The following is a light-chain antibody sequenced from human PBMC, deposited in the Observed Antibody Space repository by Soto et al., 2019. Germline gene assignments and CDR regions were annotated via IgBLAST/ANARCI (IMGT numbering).Light chain of an antibody. CDR1: QSLVHSDGNTY. Sequence: DVVMTQSPLSLPVTLGQPASISCRSSQSLVHSDGNTYLNWFQQRPGQSPRRLIYKVSNRDSGVPDRFSGSGSVTDLIMKISRVEAEDVGVDYCMQGTHWPPVTFGQGTRLEIK. J-gene: IGKJ5*01. CDR3: MQGTHWPPVT. V-gene: IGKV2-30*02. CDR2: KVS.